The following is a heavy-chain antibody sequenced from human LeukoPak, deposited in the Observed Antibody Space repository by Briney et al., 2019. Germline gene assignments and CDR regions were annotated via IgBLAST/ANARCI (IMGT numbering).Heavy chain of an antibody. CDR3: ARDLMGYSYGIPFDY. CDR1: GYTFTGFY. Sequence: ASVKVSCKASGYTFTGFYMHWVRPAPGQGLEWMGWINPNSGGTNYVQKFQGRVTMTRDTSISTAYMELSRLRSDGTAVYYCARDLMGYSYGIPFDYWGQGTLVTVSS. V-gene: IGHV1-2*02. CDR2: INPNSGGT. J-gene: IGHJ4*02. D-gene: IGHD5-18*01.